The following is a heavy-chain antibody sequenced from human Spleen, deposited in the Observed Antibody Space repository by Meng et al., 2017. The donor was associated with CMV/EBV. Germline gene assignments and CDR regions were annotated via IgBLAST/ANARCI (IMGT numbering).Heavy chain of an antibody. CDR1: GFTFSSYD. D-gene: IGHD3-3*01. Sequence: GESLKISCAASGFTFSSYDMHWVRQATGNGLEWVSAIGTAGDTYYPGSVKGRFTISRENAKNSLYLQMNSLRAGDTAVYYCARDVNVYIFGVVIKDYWGQGTLVTVSS. CDR2: IGTAGDT. CDR3: ARDVNVYIFGVVIKDY. V-gene: IGHV3-13*01. J-gene: IGHJ4*02.